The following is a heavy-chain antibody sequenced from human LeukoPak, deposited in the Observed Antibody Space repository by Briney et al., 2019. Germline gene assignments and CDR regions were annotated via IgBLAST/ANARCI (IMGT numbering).Heavy chain of an antibody. CDR3: ARASGYCSGGSCYDAFDI. CDR2: ISAYNGNT. J-gene: IGHJ3*02. D-gene: IGHD2-15*01. CDR1: GYSFINFG. Sequence: GASVKVSCKASGYSFINFGLSWVRQAPGQGLEWMGWISAYNGNTNYPQKLQGRVTMTTDTSTSTAYMELRSLRSDDTAVYYCARASGYCSGGSCYDAFDIWGQGTMITVSS. V-gene: IGHV1-18*01.